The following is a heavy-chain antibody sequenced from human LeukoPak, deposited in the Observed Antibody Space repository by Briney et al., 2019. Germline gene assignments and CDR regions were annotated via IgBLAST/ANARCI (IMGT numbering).Heavy chain of an antibody. Sequence: GGSLRLSCAASGFTFSSYGIHWVRQAPGKGLEWVAFIRYDGSNKYYADSVKGRFTISRDNSKGTLYLQMNSLRAEDTAVYYCAKDRQLIGVYYMDVWGKGTTVTISS. CDR3: AKDRQLIGVYYMDV. J-gene: IGHJ6*03. CDR1: GFTFSSYG. CDR2: IRYDGSNK. D-gene: IGHD5-18*01. V-gene: IGHV3-30*02.